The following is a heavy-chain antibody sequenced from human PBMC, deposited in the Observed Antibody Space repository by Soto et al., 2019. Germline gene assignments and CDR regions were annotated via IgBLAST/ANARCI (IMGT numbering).Heavy chain of an antibody. J-gene: IGHJ3*02. CDR1: GGTFSSYA. V-gene: IGHV1-69*13. CDR3: ASSYGGNAVDAFDI. CDR2: IIPIFGTA. Sequence: ASVKVSCKASGGTFSSYAISWVRQAPGQGLEWMGGIIPIFGTANYAQKFQGRVTITADESTSTAYMELGSLRSEDTAVYYCASSYGGNAVDAFDIWGQGTMVTVSS. D-gene: IGHD4-17*01.